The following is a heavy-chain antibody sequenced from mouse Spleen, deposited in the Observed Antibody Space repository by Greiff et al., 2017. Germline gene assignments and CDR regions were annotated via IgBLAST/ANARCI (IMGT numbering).Heavy chain of an antibody. CDR3: ARNFYPGWYFDV. CDR2: IYPGDGDT. CDR1: GYAFSSYW. V-gene: IGHV1-80*01. J-gene: IGHJ1*03. Sequence: QVQLQQSGAELVKPGASVKISCKASGYAFSSYWMNWVKQRPGKGLEWIGQIYPGDGDTNYNGKFKGKATLTADKSSSTAYMQLSSLTSEDSAVYFCARNFYPGWYFDVWGTGTTVTVSS. D-gene: IGHD2-1*01.